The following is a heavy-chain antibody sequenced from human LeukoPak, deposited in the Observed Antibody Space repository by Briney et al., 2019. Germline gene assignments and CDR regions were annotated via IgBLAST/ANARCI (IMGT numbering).Heavy chain of an antibody. V-gene: IGHV3-23*01. Sequence: GGSLRLSCAASGFSFSSYAMNWVRQAPGKGLEWVSIIFGNGDTTYYADSVKGRFTISRDNSKNTLYLQMNSLRAEDTAVYYCAKGYDFWSGSAYYYYYMDVWGKGTTVTVSS. D-gene: IGHD3-3*01. J-gene: IGHJ6*03. CDR1: GFSFSSYA. CDR2: IFGNGDTT. CDR3: AKGYDFWSGSAYYYYYMDV.